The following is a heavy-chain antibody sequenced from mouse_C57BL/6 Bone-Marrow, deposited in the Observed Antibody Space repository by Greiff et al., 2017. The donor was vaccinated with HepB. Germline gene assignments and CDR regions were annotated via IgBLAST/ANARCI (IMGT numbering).Heavy chain of an antibody. D-gene: IGHD1-1*01. CDR1: GFNFKDYY. CDR3: ARYGSSSYYFDY. V-gene: IGHV14-2*01. Sequence: VQLQQSGAELVKPGASVKLSCTASGFNFKDYYMHWVKQRTEQGLEWIGRIDPADGETKYAAKFQGKATITADTSPNTAYLQLTRLTSEYTAVYYCARYGSSSYYFDYWGQGTTLTVSS. CDR2: IDPADGET. J-gene: IGHJ2*01.